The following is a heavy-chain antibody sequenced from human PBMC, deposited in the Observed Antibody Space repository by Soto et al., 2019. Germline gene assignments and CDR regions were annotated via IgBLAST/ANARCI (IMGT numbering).Heavy chain of an antibody. Sequence: EVQLVESGGTLVQPGGSRRLSCAASGFTFTHHWMHWVRQAPGTGPVWVSRINGDGTSIDYADSVKGRFTISRDNTKNTVSLQMNSLRDADTAVYYCVREIITVMGAIRWVHPWGQGTLVTVSS. CDR3: VREIITVMGAIRWVHP. D-gene: IGHD3-10*01. CDR2: INGDGTSI. V-gene: IGHV3-74*01. J-gene: IGHJ5*02. CDR1: GFTFTHHW.